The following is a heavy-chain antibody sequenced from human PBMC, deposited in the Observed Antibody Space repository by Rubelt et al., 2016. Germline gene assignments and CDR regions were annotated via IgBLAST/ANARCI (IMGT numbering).Heavy chain of an antibody. J-gene: IGHJ3*02. CDR3: ATADSSSWYDATDT. D-gene: IGHD6-13*01. CDR1: GDTLSVFS. Sequence: QVQLVQSGAVLKKPGASVKVSCKVSGDTLSVFSIHWVRQAPGKGLEGMGGFDGEDGETGYAKNLQGRLIMTEETSTDTAYKELSRVASADTAVYYCATADSSSWYDATDTWGQGTMVTVSA. CDR2: FDGEDGET. V-gene: IGHV1-24*01.